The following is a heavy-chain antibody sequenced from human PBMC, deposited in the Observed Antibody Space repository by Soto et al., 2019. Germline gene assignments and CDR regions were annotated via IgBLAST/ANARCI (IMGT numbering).Heavy chain of an antibody. J-gene: IGHJ4*02. D-gene: IGHD2-2*02. Sequence: GSLSLSCPASGFTFSSYWMHWVRQAPGKGLVWVSRINSDGSSTSYADSVKGRFTISRDNAKNTLYLQMNSLRAEGTAVYYCARDQNTDFFDYWGQGTLVTVSS. CDR1: GFTFSSYW. CDR2: INSDGSST. V-gene: IGHV3-74*01. CDR3: ARDQNTDFFDY.